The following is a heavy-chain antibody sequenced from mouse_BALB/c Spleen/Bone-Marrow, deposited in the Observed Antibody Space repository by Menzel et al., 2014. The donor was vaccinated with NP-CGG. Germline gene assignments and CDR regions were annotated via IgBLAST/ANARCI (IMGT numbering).Heavy chain of an antibody. V-gene: IGHV1-87*01. J-gene: IGHJ4*01. CDR1: GYTFTSYW. CDR2: IYPGDGDT. Sequence: QVQLKDSGAELARPGASVKLSCKASGYTFTSYWMQWVKQRPGQGLEWIGAIYPGDGDTRYTQKFKGKATLTADKSSSTAYMHLSSLASEDSAVYYCARFYGYAGMDYWGQGTSVTVSS. D-gene: IGHD2-2*01. CDR3: ARFYGYAGMDY.